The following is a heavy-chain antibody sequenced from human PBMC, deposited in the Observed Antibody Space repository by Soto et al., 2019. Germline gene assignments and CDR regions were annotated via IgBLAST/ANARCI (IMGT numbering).Heavy chain of an antibody. Sequence: GGSLRLSCAASGFTFSSYGMHWVRQAPGKGLEWVAVIWYDGSNKYYADSVKGRFTISRDNSKNTLYLQMNSLRAEDTAVYYCARDQTVTSYYYYMDVWGKGTTVTVSS. D-gene: IGHD4-17*01. CDR2: IWYDGSNK. CDR3: ARDQTVTSYYYYMDV. CDR1: GFTFSSYG. V-gene: IGHV3-33*01. J-gene: IGHJ6*03.